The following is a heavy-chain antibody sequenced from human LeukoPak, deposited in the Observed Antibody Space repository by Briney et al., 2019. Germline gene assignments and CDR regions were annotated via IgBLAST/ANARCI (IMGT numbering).Heavy chain of an antibody. CDR3: ARGSTYYDSSGQVPFDY. V-gene: IGHV3-30*04. Sequence: GGSLRLSCAVSGVTFRAYAMHWVRRAPGKGLEWVAVISADGSHKYYADSAKGRFTISRDNYQNTLYLEMNSLRAEDTAVYYCARGSTYYDSSGQVPFDYWGQGTLVTVSS. CDR1: GVTFRAYA. CDR2: ISADGSHK. J-gene: IGHJ4*02. D-gene: IGHD3-22*01.